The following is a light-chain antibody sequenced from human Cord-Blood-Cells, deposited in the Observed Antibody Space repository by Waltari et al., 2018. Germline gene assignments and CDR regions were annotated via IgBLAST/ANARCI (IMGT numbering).Light chain of an antibody. Sequence: QSALTQPASVSGSPGQSITISCTGTSGDVGGYNSVSWYQQHPGKAPKLMIYEVSNRPSGVSNRFSGSKSGNTASLTISGLQAEDEADYYCSSYTSSSTLYVFGTGTKVTVL. CDR2: EVS. V-gene: IGLV2-14*01. CDR3: SSYTSSSTLYV. CDR1: SGDVGGYNS. J-gene: IGLJ1*01.